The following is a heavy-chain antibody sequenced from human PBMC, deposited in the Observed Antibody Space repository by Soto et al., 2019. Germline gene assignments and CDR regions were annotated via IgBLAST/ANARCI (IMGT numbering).Heavy chain of an antibody. CDR1: GFTFSSYG. CDR2: ISYDGSNT. Sequence: QVQLVESGGGVVQPGRSLRLSCVASGFTFSSYGMHWVRQAPGKGLEWVAIISYDGSNTYYADSVKGRFTISRDNSKNTLYLQMNSLRAEDTSVYYCAKAGGLSGSYDISSSYYFDYWGQGTLVTVSS. V-gene: IGHV3-30*18. J-gene: IGHJ4*02. D-gene: IGHD1-26*01. CDR3: AKAGGLSGSYDISSSYYFDY.